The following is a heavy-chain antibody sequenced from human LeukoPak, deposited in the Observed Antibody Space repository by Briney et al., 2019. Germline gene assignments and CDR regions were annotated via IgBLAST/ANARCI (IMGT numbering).Heavy chain of an antibody. D-gene: IGHD4-17*01. J-gene: IGHJ4*02. CDR1: GFPFSSYW. Sequence: GGSLRLSCAASGFPFSSYWMAWVRQAPGKGLEWVANIKQDGSEKYYVDSVKGRFTISRDNAKNSLYLQMNSLRAEDTAVYYCARAAYGDYWDYWGQGTLVTVSS. CDR3: ARAAYGDYWDY. CDR2: IKQDGSEK. V-gene: IGHV3-7*01.